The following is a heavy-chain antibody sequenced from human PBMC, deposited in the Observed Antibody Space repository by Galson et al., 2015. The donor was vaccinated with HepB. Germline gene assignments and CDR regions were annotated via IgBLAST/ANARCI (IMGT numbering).Heavy chain of an antibody. D-gene: IGHD4-17*01. Sequence: SETLSLTCAVYGGSFSGYYWSWIRQPPGKGLEWIGEINHSGSTNYNPSLKSRVTISVDTSKNQFSLKLSSVTAADTAVYYCARGPWDYGDYAHQFDPWGQGTLVTVSS. CDR1: GGSFSGYY. V-gene: IGHV4-34*01. CDR3: ARGPWDYGDYAHQFDP. CDR2: INHSGST. J-gene: IGHJ5*02.